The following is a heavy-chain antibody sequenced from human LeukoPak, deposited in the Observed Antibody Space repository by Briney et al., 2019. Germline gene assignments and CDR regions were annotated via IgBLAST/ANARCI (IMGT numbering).Heavy chain of an antibody. CDR1: GGSISSYY. CDR3: ARQDGYNIDY. Sequence: PPETLSLTCPVPGGSISSYYGSWIRHPPGKGLEWNGYIYSSGSTNYNPYLKSRVTTSVDTSKNQFSLNLSSVPAADTAVYYCARQDGYNIDYWGQGSLVTVPP. V-gene: IGHV4-4*09. CDR2: IYSSGST. D-gene: IGHD5-24*01. J-gene: IGHJ4*02.